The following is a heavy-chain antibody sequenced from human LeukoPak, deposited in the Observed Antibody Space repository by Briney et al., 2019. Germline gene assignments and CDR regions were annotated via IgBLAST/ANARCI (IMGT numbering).Heavy chain of an antibody. CDR3: ARDKGYGYGVNWFDP. V-gene: IGHV1-2*02. Sequence: GASVKVSCKASGYTFTGYYMHWVRQAPGQGLEWMGWINPNSGGTNYAQKFQGRVTMTRDTSISTAYMELSRLRSDDTAVYYCARDKGYGYGVNWFDPWGQGTLVTVSS. CDR1: GYTFTGYY. J-gene: IGHJ5*02. CDR2: INPNSGGT. D-gene: IGHD5-18*01.